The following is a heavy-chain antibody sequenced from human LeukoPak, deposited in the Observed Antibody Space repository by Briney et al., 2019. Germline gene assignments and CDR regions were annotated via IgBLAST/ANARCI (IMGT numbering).Heavy chain of an antibody. D-gene: IGHD6-6*01. V-gene: IGHV3-9*01. Sequence: PGGSLRLSCAASGFTFDDYAMHWVRQAPGKGLEWVSGISWNSGSIGYADSVKGRFTISRDNAKNSLYPQMNSLRAEDTALYYCAKSRYSSSPYYFDYWGQGTLVTVSS. CDR3: AKSRYSSSPYYFDY. CDR2: ISWNSGSI. J-gene: IGHJ4*02. CDR1: GFTFDDYA.